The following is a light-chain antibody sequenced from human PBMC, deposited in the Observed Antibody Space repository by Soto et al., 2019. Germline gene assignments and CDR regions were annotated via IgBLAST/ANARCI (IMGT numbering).Light chain of an antibody. J-gene: IGKJ5*01. CDR1: QSISSY. CDR2: AAS. Sequence: DIQMAQTTSSLSASVGDRVTITCRASQSISSYLNWYQQKPGKAPKLLIYAASSLQSGVPSRFSGSESGAAFTLTCSSLQPEDFATYYCQLLNSYPITFGQGTRLEIK. CDR3: QLLNSYPIT. V-gene: IGKV1-9*01.